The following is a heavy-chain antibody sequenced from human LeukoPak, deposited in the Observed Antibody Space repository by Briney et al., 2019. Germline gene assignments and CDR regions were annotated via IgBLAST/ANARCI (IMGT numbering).Heavy chain of an antibody. Sequence: GRSLRLSCAASGFTFSSYAMHWVRQAPGKGLEWVAVISYDGSNKYYADSVKGRFTISRDNSKNTLYLQMNSLRAEDTAIYYCARELTMPAAGWQIHHWGQGTQVTVSS. CDR3: ARELTMPAAGWQIHH. CDR1: GFTFSSYA. V-gene: IGHV3-30*04. J-gene: IGHJ1*01. D-gene: IGHD6-13*01. CDR2: ISYDGSNK.